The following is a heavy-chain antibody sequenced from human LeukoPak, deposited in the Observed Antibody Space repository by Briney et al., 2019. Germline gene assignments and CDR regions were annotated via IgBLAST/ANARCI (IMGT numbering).Heavy chain of an antibody. V-gene: IGHV1-2*02. CDR1: GYTFTGYY. CDR2: INPHNADT. J-gene: IGHJ4*02. D-gene: IGHD2-15*01. CDR3: ASVKDIVVGGGPYYFDY. Sequence: GASVKVSCKASGYTFTGYYLHWVRQAAGQGLEWMGWINPHNADTNYAQRFQGRVTMTRDTSITTAYMVLSRLRSDDTAVYYCASVKDIVVGGGPYYFDYWGQGTLVTVSS.